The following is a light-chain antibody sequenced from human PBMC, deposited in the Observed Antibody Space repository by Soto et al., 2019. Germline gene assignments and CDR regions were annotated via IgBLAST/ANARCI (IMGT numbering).Light chain of an antibody. CDR3: QNYKSYCP. CDR2: DAS. Sequence: DIQMTQSPSTLSASVGYGVTITCRASQRISTWLAWYQQKPGKAPKLLISDASSLETGVLSMFSGSGCGTESTLTINNLQPDDFATSYCQNYKSYCPFAQGT. CDR1: QRISTW. J-gene: IGKJ1*01. V-gene: IGKV1-5*01.